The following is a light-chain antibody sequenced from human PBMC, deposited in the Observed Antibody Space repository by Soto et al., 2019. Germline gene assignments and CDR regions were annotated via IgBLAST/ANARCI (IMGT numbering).Light chain of an antibody. CDR1: HSVPST. Sequence: ETMMTQSPDTLSVSLGERATLSCRASHSVPSTLAWYQQKPGQAPRLLIYDASKRATGIPARFSGSGSGTDFTLTISSLEPEDFAVYYCLQRSNWLTFGGGTKVDIK. CDR2: DAS. V-gene: IGKV3-11*01. CDR3: LQRSNWLT. J-gene: IGKJ4*01.